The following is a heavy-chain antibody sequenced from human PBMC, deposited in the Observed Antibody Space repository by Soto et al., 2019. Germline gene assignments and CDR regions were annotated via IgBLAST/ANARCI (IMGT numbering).Heavy chain of an antibody. CDR2: ISGSGGTT. J-gene: IGHJ5*02. V-gene: IGHV3-23*01. Sequence: EVQLLESGGGLVQPGGSLRLSCAASGFTFSNYAMSWVRQAPGKGLEWVSIISGSGGTTYHADSVKDRFTISRDNSKNTLFLKMSSLRAEDTAVYYCAKGVAVGFHFGSSTDRGFDPLGQGTLVTVSS. CDR1: GFTFSNYA. D-gene: IGHD6-6*01. CDR3: AKGVAVGFHFGSSTDRGFDP.